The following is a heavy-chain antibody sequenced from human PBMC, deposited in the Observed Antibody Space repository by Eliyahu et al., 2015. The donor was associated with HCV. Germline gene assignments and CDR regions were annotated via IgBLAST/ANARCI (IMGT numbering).Heavy chain of an antibody. J-gene: IGHJ4*02. CDR1: GYXFTSYY. CDR3: ARDYDSSGFFNY. Sequence: QVQLVQSGAEXKEPGASXXVSCXXSGYXFTSYYMHWVRQAPGQGLEWLGRVSPVGGTTTYAXKSQGRVTMTRDTSTSTVYMELSSLRSEDTAVYYCARDYDSSGFFNYWGQGTLITVSS. V-gene: IGHV1-46*03. D-gene: IGHD3-22*01. CDR2: VSPVGGTT.